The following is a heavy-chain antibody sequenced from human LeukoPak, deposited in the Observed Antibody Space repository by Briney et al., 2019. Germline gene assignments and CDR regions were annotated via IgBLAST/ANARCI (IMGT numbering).Heavy chain of an antibody. CDR1: GGSFSGYY. CDR3: ARVGEQWLVFFDY. J-gene: IGHJ4*02. Sequence: SETLSLTCAVYGGSFSGYYWSWIREPPGKGVEWIGEINHSGSTNYNPSLKSRVTISVDTSKNQFSLQLNSVTPEDTAVYYCARVGEQWLVFFDYWGQGTLVTVSS. V-gene: IGHV4-34*01. CDR2: INHSGST. D-gene: IGHD6-19*01.